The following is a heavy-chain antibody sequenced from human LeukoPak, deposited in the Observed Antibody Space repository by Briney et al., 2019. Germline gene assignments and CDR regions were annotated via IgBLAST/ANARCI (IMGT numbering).Heavy chain of an antibody. CDR1: GFTLSNYW. V-gene: IGHV3-74*01. Sequence: GGSLRLSCAASGFTLSNYWMHWVRQVPGKGLVWVSRIDSDGSTINCADSVKGRFTISRDNAKDTLYLEMNSLRVEDTAVYYCARDYGWGTAGAYWGQGTLVTVSS. J-gene: IGHJ4*02. D-gene: IGHD3-16*01. CDR3: ARDYGWGTAGAY. CDR2: IDSDGSTI.